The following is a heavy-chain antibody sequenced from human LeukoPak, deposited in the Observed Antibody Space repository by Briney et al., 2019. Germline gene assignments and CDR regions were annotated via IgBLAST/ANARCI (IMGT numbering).Heavy chain of an antibody. CDR3: ARLPSGSGSDFDY. V-gene: IGHV5-51*01. D-gene: IGHD3-22*01. CDR2: IYPGDSAT. CDR1: GYSFTSYW. J-gene: IGHJ4*02. Sequence: GESMKISCKGSGYSFTSYWIGWVRPMPGKGLEWMGIIYPGDSATRYSPSFQGQVTISADKSISTAYLQWSSLKASDTAMYYCARLPSGSGSDFDYWGQGTLVTVSS.